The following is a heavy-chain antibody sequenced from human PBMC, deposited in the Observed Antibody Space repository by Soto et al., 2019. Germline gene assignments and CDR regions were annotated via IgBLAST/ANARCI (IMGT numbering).Heavy chain of an antibody. CDR1: GFSLSTSKMC. J-gene: IGHJ4*02. CDR3: ARSQCGGYYYLDY. Sequence: SGPTLVNPTQTLTLTCTFSGFSLSTSKMCVSWIRQPPGKALEWLARIDWDEDKYYSRSLKTRLTISKDTSKNQVVLTMANMDPVDTATYFCARSQCGGYYYLDYWGQETLVTVSS. V-gene: IGHV2-70*11. CDR2: IDWDEDK. D-gene: IGHD1-26*01.